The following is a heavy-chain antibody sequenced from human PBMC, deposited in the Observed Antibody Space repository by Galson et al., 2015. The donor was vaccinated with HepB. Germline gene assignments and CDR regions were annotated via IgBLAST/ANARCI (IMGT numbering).Heavy chain of an antibody. Sequence: SLRLSCAASGFTFSNAWMSWVRQAPGKGLEWVGRIKSKTDGGTTDYAAPVKGRFTISRDDSKNTLYLQMNSLKTEDTAVYYCRLIVVVVAATDDAFDIWGQGTMVTVSS. CDR2: IKSKTDGGTT. V-gene: IGHV3-15*01. CDR3: RLIVVVVAATDDAFDI. D-gene: IGHD2-15*01. CDR1: GFTFSNAW. J-gene: IGHJ3*02.